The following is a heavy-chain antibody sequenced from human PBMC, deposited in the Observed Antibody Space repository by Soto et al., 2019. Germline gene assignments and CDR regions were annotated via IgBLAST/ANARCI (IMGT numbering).Heavy chain of an antibody. CDR1: GDSVSSNSAA. D-gene: IGHD2-15*01. CDR2: TYYRSRWYN. J-gene: IGHJ6*03. Sequence: SQTLSLTCVISGDSVSSNSAAWNWIRQSPSRGLEWLGRTYYRSRWYNDYAVSVRSRITVNADTSKNQFSLHLNSVTPEDTAVYDCAETSSLQWSYKDVRTQGATVTVSS. V-gene: IGHV6-1*01. CDR3: AETSSLQWSYKDV.